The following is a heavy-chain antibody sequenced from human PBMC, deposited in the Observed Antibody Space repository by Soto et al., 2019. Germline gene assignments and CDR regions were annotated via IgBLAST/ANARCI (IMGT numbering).Heavy chain of an antibody. V-gene: IGHV4-39*01. CDR3: ARQRTSVVTQAYFDD. J-gene: IGHJ4*02. Sequence: SVTLSLTCTVSGGSINGRSYYWGWIRQSPGKGLEWIGSIYYSGSTYYNPSLKSRVAMSVDTSKNQFSLKLRSVSAADTAVYYCARQRTSVVTQAYFDDWGQGSLVTVSS. CDR1: GGSINGRSYY. D-gene: IGHD2-21*02. CDR2: IYYSGST.